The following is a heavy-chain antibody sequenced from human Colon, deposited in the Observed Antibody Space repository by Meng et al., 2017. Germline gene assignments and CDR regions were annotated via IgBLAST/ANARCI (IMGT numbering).Heavy chain of an antibody. J-gene: IGHJ4*02. Sequence: VEGVQRWAEVRRPVSRVKLSCKASGGTFKHCAFNWVRKAPGQGLEWMGEIIPIFGKTNYAQKFQGRVTITADGSTNTSFMELSSLISEDSAVYYCARERVATTAVDFWGLGTLVTVSS. CDR2: IIPIFGKT. CDR1: GGTFKHCA. V-gene: IGHV1-69*01. CDR3: ARERVATTAVDF. D-gene: IGHD1-1*01.